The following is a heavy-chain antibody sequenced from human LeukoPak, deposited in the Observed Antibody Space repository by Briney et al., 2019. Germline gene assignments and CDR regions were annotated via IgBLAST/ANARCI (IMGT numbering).Heavy chain of an antibody. CDR1: GGTLSSYA. CDR3: ARGLRKTYDFWSGHEVLRAFDI. J-gene: IGHJ3*02. Sequence: SVKDSRKASGGTLSSYAISWVRQAPAQARAWMGGIIPIFGTANYAHKFQGRVTNTADESTSPHYMELNRQTSEDTGVYYCARGLRKTYDFWSGHEVLRAFDIWGQGTMVTVSS. V-gene: IGHV1-69*13. CDR2: IIPIFGTA. D-gene: IGHD3-3*01.